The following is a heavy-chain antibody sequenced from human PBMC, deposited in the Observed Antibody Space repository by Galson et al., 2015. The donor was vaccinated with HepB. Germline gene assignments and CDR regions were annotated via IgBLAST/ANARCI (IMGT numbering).Heavy chain of an antibody. CDR3: ARDEIAVAGTPGFSVY. J-gene: IGHJ4*02. CDR1: GFTFSSYA. D-gene: IGHD6-19*01. V-gene: IGHV3-30*04. Sequence: SLRLSCAASGFTFSSYAMHWVRQAPGKGLEWVAVISYDGSNKYYADSVKGRFTISRDNSKNTLYLQMNSLRAEDTAVYYCARDEIAVAGTPGFSVYWGQGTLVTVSS. CDR2: ISYDGSNK.